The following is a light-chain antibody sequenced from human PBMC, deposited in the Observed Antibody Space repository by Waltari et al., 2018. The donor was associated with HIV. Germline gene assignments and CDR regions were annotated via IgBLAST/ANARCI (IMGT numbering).Light chain of an antibody. J-gene: IGLJ2*01. CDR3: CSFAGSYTWL. CDR2: DLT. Sequence: QSALPQPRSLSGSPGQSVTLSCTGTSHDVGCYTYVSWYQQLPGKAPKLMIYDLTERPSGVPDRFSGSKSGNTASLTISGLQAEDEADYYCCSFAGSYTWLFGGGTKLTVL. CDR1: SHDVGCYTY. V-gene: IGLV2-11*01.